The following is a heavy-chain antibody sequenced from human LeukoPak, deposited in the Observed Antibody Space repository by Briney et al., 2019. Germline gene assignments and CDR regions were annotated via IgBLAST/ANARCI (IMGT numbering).Heavy chain of an antibody. CDR1: GFTFDDYA. CDR3: AKSMSGSYYGSFLDY. D-gene: IGHD1-26*01. V-gene: IGHV3-9*01. CDR2: ISWNSGSI. J-gene: IGHJ4*02. Sequence: PGGSLRLSCAASGFTFDDYAMHWVRQAPGKGLEWVSGISWNSGSIGYADSVKGRFTISRDNAKNSLYLQMNSLRAEDTALYYCAKSMSGSYYGSFLDYWGQGTLVTVSS.